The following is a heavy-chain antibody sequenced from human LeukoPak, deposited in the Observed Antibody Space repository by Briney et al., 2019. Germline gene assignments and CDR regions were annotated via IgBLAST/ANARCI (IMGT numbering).Heavy chain of an antibody. CDR3: AKDLSGSSIERGYMDV. Sequence: SGGSLRLSCAASGFTFSSYSMNWVRQAPGKGLEWVSSISSSSSYIYYADSVKGRFTISRDNAKNSLYLQMNSLRAEDTAVYYCAKDLSGSSIERGYMDVWGKGTTVTVSS. J-gene: IGHJ6*03. V-gene: IGHV3-21*04. D-gene: IGHD1-26*01. CDR2: ISSSSSYI. CDR1: GFTFSSYS.